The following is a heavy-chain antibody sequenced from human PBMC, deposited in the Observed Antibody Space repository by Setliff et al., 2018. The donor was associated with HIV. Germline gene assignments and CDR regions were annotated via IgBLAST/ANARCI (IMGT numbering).Heavy chain of an antibody. J-gene: IGHJ6*03. V-gene: IGHV1-18*01. CDR1: GYTFPNYG. D-gene: IGHD1-7*01. CDR3: ARDMGTSEYYYYMDV. Sequence: ASVKVSCKASGYTFPNYGISWVRQAPGQGLEWMGWISAYNGYTNHAQKLQGRVTMTRDTSTSTAYMELRSLRSDDTAVYYCARDMGTSEYYYYMDVWGKGTTVTVSS. CDR2: ISAYNGYT.